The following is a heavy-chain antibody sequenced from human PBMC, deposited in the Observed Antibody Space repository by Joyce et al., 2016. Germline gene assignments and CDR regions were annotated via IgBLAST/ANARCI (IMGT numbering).Heavy chain of an antibody. Sequence: QAQLRESGPGLVKHSEPLSLTCRVSGDSVNDNDYLWGWVRQSPEKGLEWIGSRSYGGTTYCSPSLRGRVTLFVVASKNHFSLTLSSVTAADTAVYYCARHPLRATFYSVFDLWGQGTKVTVSS. V-gene: IGHV4-39*02. J-gene: IGHJ3*01. D-gene: IGHD4-11*01. CDR1: GDSVNDNDYL. CDR2: RSYGGTT. CDR3: ARHPLRATFYSVFDL.